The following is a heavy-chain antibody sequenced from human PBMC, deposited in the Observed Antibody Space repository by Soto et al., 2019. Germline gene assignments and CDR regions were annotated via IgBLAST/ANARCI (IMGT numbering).Heavy chain of an antibody. J-gene: IGHJ5*02. V-gene: IGHV3-7*05. CDR3: ATDVGYS. Sequence: PGGSLRLSCAASGFTFSNSWMSWVRQAPGKGLEWVANIKKDGSEKYYVDSVKGRFTISRDNAKNSLYLQMNSLRAEDTAVYYCATDVGYSWGQGTLVTVSS. CDR2: IKKDGSEK. CDR1: GFTFSNSW. D-gene: IGHD2-21*01.